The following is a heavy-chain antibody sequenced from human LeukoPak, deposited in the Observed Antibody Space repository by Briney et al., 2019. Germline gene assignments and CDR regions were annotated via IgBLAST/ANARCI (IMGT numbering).Heavy chain of an antibody. CDR1: GDSVSSNSAA. CDR3: ARDSDNWFDP. Sequence: SLTLSVTCAISGDSVSSNSAAWNWTRQSPAGGLEWLGRTYYRSNWYLDYTVSVKSRITINPDTSKNQFSLHLDSVTPEDTAVYYCARDSDNWFDPWGQGTLVTVSS. CDR2: TYYRSNWYL. V-gene: IGHV6-1*01. J-gene: IGHJ5*02.